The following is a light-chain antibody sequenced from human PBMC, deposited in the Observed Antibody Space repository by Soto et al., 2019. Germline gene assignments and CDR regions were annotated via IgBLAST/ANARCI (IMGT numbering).Light chain of an antibody. CDR2: TDS. CDR3: ATWDDSLNGPV. V-gene: IGLV1-44*01. CDR1: SSNIASKS. J-gene: IGLJ2*01. Sequence: QSVLTQPPSASGTPGQRVTISCSGSSSNIASKSVNWYQQFPGAAPKLLIYTDSQRPSGVPDRFSGSKSGTSASLAISGLQSEDEADYYCATWDDSLNGPVFGGGTKLTVL.